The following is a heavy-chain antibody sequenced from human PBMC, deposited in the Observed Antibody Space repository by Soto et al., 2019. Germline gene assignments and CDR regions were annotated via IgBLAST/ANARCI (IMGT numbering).Heavy chain of an antibody. CDR3: AKDRGYYSSSWPFY. CDR2: IIPIFGTA. CDR1: GGTFGSYA. Sequence: GASVKVSCKASGGTFGSYAISWVRQAPGQGLEWMGGIIPIFGTANYAQKFQGRVTITADESTSTAYMELSSLRAEDTAVYYCAKDRGYYSSSWPFYWGQGTLVTVSS. J-gene: IGHJ4*02. V-gene: IGHV1-69*13. D-gene: IGHD6-13*01.